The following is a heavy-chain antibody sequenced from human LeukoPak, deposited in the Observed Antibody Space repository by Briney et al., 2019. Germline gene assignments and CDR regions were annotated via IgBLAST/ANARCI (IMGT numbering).Heavy chain of an antibody. J-gene: IGHJ4*02. CDR3: AGDFKYYDIFPGYYPPPPFDY. CDR2: IKQDGSEK. CDR1: GFTFSSYW. V-gene: IGHV3-7*04. D-gene: IGHD3-9*01. Sequence: GGSLRLSCAASGFTFSSYWMSWVRQAPGKGLEWVASIKQDGSEKYYVDSVKGRFTISRDNAKNSLYLQMKSLRAEDTAVYYCAGDFKYYDIFPGYYPPPPFDYWGQGTLVTVSS.